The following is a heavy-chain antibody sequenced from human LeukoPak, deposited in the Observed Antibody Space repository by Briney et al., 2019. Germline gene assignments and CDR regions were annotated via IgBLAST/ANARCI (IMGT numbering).Heavy chain of an antibody. Sequence: PGGSLRLSCAASGFTFSSYEMNWVRQAPGKGLEWVSSISSSSYIYYADSVKGRFTISRDNAKNSLYLQMNSLRAEDTAVYYCARVGIAGIDYWGQGTLVTVSS. CDR1: GFTFSSYE. J-gene: IGHJ4*02. V-gene: IGHV3-21*01. CDR2: ISSSSYI. CDR3: ARVGIAGIDY. D-gene: IGHD6-13*01.